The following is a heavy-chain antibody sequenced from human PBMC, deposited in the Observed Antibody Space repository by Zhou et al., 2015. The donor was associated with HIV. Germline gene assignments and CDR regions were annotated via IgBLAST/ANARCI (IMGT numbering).Heavy chain of an antibody. Sequence: QVQLVQSGAEVKKPGSSVKVSCKASGGTFSSYAISWVRQAPGQGLEWMGGIIPIFGTANYAQKFQGRVTITADESTSTAYMELSSLRSEDTAVYYCARGLLGFRDTAHYYYYYYMDVWGKGTTVTVSS. D-gene: IGHD3-10*01. V-gene: IGHV1-69*01. CDR1: GGTFSSYA. J-gene: IGHJ6*03. CDR2: IIPIFGTA. CDR3: ARGLLGFRDTAHYYYYYYMDV.